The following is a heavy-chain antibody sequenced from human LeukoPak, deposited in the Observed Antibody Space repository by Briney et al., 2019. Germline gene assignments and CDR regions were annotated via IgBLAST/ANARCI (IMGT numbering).Heavy chain of an antibody. D-gene: IGHD2-15*01. CDR1: GSTVSSNY. J-gene: IGHJ3*02. Sequence: PGGSLRLSCAAPGSTVSSNYMSWVRHAPGKGLEWVSVIYSGGSTYYADFVKGRFTISRDKSKNTLYLQMNSLRAEDTAVYYCARLGYCSGGSCYGYDAFDIWGQGTMVTVSS. CDR3: ARLGYCSGGSCYGYDAFDI. CDR2: IYSGGST. V-gene: IGHV3-66*04.